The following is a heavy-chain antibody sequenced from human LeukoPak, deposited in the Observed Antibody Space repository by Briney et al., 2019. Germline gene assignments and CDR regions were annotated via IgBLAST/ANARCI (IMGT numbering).Heavy chain of an antibody. CDR3: ARFWRGYDFSGFDY. CDR2: IYYTGST. D-gene: IGHD5-12*01. J-gene: IGHJ4*02. V-gene: IGHV4-59*08. CDR1: GGSISSYY. Sequence: SETLSLTCTVSGGSISSYYWSWIRQPPGKGLEWLGYIYYTGSTNYNPSLKSRVTISVETSKNQFSLQLSSVTAADTAVYYCARFWRGYDFSGFDYWGQGTLVTVSS.